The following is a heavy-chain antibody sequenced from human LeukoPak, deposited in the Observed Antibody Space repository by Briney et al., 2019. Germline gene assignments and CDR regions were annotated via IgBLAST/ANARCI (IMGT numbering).Heavy chain of an antibody. J-gene: IGHJ5*02. V-gene: IGHV4-39*07. CDR2: IYHSGST. CDR3: ARDRTVASWFDP. CDR1: GGSISSSSYY. Sequence: SETLSLTCAVSGGSISSSSYYWGWIRQPPGKGLEWIGSIYHSGSTYYNPSLKSRVTISVDTSKNQFSLKLSSVTAADTAGYYCARDRTVASWFDPWGQGTLVTVSS. D-gene: IGHD4-23*01.